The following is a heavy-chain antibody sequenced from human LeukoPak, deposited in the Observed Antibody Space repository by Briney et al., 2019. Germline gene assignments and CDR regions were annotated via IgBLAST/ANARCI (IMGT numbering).Heavy chain of an antibody. J-gene: IGHJ4*02. CDR1: GGTFSSYA. V-gene: IGHV1-69*05. D-gene: IGHD3-22*01. CDR3: ARVGFGGYDSSGHFDY. Sequence: ASVKVSCKASGGTFSSYAISWVRQAPGQGLEWMGGIIPIFGTANYAQEFQGRVTITTDESTSTAYMELSSLRSEDTAVYYCARVGFGGYDSSGHFDYWGQGTLVTVSS. CDR2: IIPIFGTA.